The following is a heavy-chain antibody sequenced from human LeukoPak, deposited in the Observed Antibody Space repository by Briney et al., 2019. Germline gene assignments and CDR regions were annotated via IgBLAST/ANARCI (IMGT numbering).Heavy chain of an antibody. CDR3: ARRVSGDYGHWFDP. V-gene: IGHV4-61*01. J-gene: IGHJ5*02. D-gene: IGHD4-17*01. CDR2: NSYSGSA. CDR1: GGSVSSGNYY. Sequence: SETLSLTCSVSGGSVSSGNYYWTWIRQPPGKGLEWIGYNSYSGSANYNPSLKSRVTILLDTSKNQFSLKLSSVTAADTAIYSCARRVSGDYGHWFDPWGQGTLVTVSS.